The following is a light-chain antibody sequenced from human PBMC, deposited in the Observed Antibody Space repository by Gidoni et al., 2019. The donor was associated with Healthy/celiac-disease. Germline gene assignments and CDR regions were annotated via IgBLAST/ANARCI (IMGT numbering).Light chain of an antibody. CDR3: QQYGSSVSVA. V-gene: IGKV3-20*01. Sequence: EIVLTQSPGTLSLSPGERATLSCRASQSVSSSYLAWYQQKPGQAPRLLIYGASSRATGIPDRFSGSGSGTDFTLTISRLEPEDFAVYYCQQYGSSVSVAFGQGTKVEIK. CDR1: QSVSSSY. J-gene: IGKJ1*01. CDR2: GAS.